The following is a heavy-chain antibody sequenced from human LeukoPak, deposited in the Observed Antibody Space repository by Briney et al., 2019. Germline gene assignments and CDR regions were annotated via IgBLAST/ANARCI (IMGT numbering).Heavy chain of an antibody. J-gene: IGHJ4*02. CDR2: INPSGHRT. CDR1: GGTFSSYA. D-gene: IGHD4-23*01. CDR3: ARDPGDYGGNSGFFDF. V-gene: IGHV1-46*01. Sequence: GASVKVSCKASGGTFSSYAISWVRQAPGQGLEWMGTINPSGHRTIYAQNFQGRVTMTTDTSTRIVDMELSGLKSEDTAVYYCARDPGDYGGNSGFFDFWGQGILVTVSS.